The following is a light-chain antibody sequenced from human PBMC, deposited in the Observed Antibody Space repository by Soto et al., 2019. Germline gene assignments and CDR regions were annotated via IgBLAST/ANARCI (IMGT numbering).Light chain of an antibody. J-gene: IGKJ4*01. CDR1: QGIDNS. Sequence: DIQMTQSPSSLSASVGDRVTITCRASQGIDNSLNWFQQKPGKAPKVLIYDASTLETGVPPRFIGSRFGTDFTFTIASLQPEDFATYYCQQYDTLPATFGGGTRVDIK. CDR3: QQYDTLPAT. CDR2: DAS. V-gene: IGKV1-33*01.